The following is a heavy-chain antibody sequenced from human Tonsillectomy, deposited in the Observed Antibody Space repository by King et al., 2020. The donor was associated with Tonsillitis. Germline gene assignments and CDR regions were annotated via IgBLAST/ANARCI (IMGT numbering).Heavy chain of an antibody. CDR3: ARYLRFGEWMFDY. Sequence: VQLQQWGAGLLKPSETLSLTCAVYGGSFSGYYWSWIRQPPGKGLEWIGEINHSGSTNYNPSLKSRVTISVDTSKNQFSLKLSSVTAADTAVYYCARYLRFGEWMFDYWGQGTLVTVSS. V-gene: IGHV4-34*01. CDR1: GGSFSGYY. CDR2: INHSGST. D-gene: IGHD3-10*01. J-gene: IGHJ4*02.